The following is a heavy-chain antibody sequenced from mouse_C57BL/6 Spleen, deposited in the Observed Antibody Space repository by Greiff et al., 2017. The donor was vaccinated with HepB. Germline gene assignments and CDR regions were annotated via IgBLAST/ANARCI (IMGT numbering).Heavy chain of an antibody. CDR2: IHPNSGST. CDR1: GYTFTSYW. CDR3: ARVLRYYAMDY. J-gene: IGHJ4*01. Sequence: VQLQQSGAELVKPGASVKLSCKASGYTFTSYWMHWVKQRPGQGLEWIGMIHPNSGSTNYNEKFKSKATLTVDKSSSTAYMQLSSLSSEDSAVYYWARVLRYYAMDYWGQGTSVTVSS. V-gene: IGHV1-64*01. D-gene: IGHD1-1*01.